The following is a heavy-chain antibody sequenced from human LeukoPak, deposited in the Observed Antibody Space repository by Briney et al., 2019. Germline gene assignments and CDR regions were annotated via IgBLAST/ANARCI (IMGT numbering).Heavy chain of an antibody. CDR3: ARALVGATPLDY. CDR1: GYTFSSYH. CDR2: INPFGGST. J-gene: IGHJ4*02. V-gene: IGHV1-46*01. D-gene: IGHD1-26*01. Sequence: GASVKVSCKASGYTFSSYHMHWVRQAPGQGLEWMGIINPFGGSTSYEQKFQDRVTMTRDMSTSTIYIQLSSLTSEDTAVYYCARALVGATPLDYWGQGTLVTVSS.